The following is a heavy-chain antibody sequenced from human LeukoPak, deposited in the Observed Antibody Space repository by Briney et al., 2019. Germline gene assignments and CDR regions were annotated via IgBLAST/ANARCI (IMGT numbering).Heavy chain of an antibody. V-gene: IGHV3-30-3*01. J-gene: IGHJ4*02. Sequence: QSGGSLRLSCAASGFTFSSYAMHWVRQAPGKGLEWVAVISYDGSNKYYADSVKGRFTISRDNSKNTLYLQMNSLRAEDTAVYYCARDQEYSSGWYREGAFDYWGQGTLVTVSS. CDR3: ARDQEYSSGWYREGAFDY. CDR1: GFTFSSYA. CDR2: ISYDGSNK. D-gene: IGHD6-19*01.